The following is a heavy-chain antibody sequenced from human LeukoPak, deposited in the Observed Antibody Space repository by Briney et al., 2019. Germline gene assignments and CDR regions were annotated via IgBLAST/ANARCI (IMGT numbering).Heavy chain of an antibody. CDR2: ISAYNGNT. CDR3: ARHYGSGSMGAFDI. J-gene: IGHJ3*02. CDR1: GGTFSSYA. D-gene: IGHD3-10*01. V-gene: IGHV1-18*01. Sequence: ASVKVSCKASGGTFSSYAISWVRQAPGQGLEWMGWISAYNGNTNYAQKLQGRVTMTTDTSTSTAYMELRSLRSDDTAVYYCARHYGSGSMGAFDIWGQGTMVTVSS.